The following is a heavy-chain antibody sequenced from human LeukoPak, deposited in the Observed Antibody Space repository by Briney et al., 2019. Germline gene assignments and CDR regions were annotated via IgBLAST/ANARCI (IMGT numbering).Heavy chain of an antibody. Sequence: GGSLRLSCAASGFTFSSYNMTWVRQAPGKGLEWVSSISSSSAYIYYADSVKGRFTISRDNAKNSLYLEMNSLRAEDTAVYYYASSSTASGWFGYYWGQGTLVTVSS. CDR3: ASSSTASGWFGYY. D-gene: IGHD6-19*01. J-gene: IGHJ4*02. V-gene: IGHV3-21*01. CDR1: GFTFSSYN. CDR2: ISSSSAYI.